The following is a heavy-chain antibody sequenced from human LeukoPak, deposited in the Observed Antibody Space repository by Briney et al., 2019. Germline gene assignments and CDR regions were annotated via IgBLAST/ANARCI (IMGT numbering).Heavy chain of an antibody. CDR1: GGSISSYY. CDR2: IYTSGTT. J-gene: IGHJ5*02. D-gene: IGHD3-22*01. Sequence: SETLSLTSTVYGGSISSYYWSCIRQPAGKLLEWIGRIYTSGTTNYNPSLKSQVTMSVDTSKNQFSLKLSSVTAADTAVYYCARDHYYDSSGYYPTDWFDPWGQGTLVTVSS. V-gene: IGHV4-4*07. CDR3: ARDHYYDSSGYYPTDWFDP.